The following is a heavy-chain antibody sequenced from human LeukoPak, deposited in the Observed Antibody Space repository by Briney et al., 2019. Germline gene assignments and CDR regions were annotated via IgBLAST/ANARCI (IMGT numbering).Heavy chain of an antibody. CDR1: GFTFSSNY. D-gene: IGHD1-26*01. V-gene: IGHV3-53*01. CDR2: IYSGGST. J-gene: IGHJ4*02. Sequence: PGGSLRLSCAASGFTFSSNYMSWVRQAPGKGLEWVSVIYSGGSTYYADSVKGRFTISRDNSKNTLYLQMNSLRAEDTAVYYCARDTMGGSYYFDYWGQGTLVTVSS. CDR3: ARDTMGGSYYFDY.